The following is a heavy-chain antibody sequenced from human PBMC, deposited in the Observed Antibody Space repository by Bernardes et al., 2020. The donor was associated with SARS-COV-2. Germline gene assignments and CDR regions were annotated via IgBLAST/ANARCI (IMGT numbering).Heavy chain of an antibody. CDR1: GFTFSGSA. J-gene: IGHJ6*02. CDR3: TRGGRGGDYWDYYYGMDV. CDR2: IRSKANRYAT. D-gene: IGHD4-17*01. V-gene: IGHV3-73*01. Sequence: GGSLRLSCAASGFTFSGSAMHWVRQASGKGLEWVGRIRSKANRYATAYAASVKGRFTISREDSKNTAYLQRNSLKTEDTAVYYCTRGGRGGDYWDYYYGMDVWGQGTTVIASS.